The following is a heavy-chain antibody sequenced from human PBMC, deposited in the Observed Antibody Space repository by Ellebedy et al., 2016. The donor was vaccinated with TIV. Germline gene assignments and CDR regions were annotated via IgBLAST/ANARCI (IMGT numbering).Heavy chain of an antibody. V-gene: IGHV3-7*02. J-gene: IGHJ4*02. D-gene: IGHD6-19*01. Sequence: GESLKISCVVSGFTFSRSYMTWVRQASGKGLEWVANINQDGTDKSYLDSVRGRFPISRDNAKNSLYLQMNSLTVDDTAVYYCAGGSGWLIDFWGQGTLVTVSS. CDR1: GFTFSRSY. CDR2: INQDGTDK. CDR3: AGGSGWLIDF.